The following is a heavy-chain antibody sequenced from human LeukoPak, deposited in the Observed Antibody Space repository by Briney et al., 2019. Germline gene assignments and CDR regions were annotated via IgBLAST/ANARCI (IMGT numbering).Heavy chain of an antibody. CDR2: IHYSGTT. CDR3: ATAGIVARRYFDY. D-gene: IGHD1-26*01. J-gene: IGHJ4*02. CDR1: GGSISSYY. Sequence: SETLSLTCTVSGGSISSYYWSWIRQPPGKGLEWIGYIHYSGTTNYSPPLKSRVTISVDTSKNQFSLKLSSVTAADTAVYYCATAGIVARRYFDYWGQGTLVTVSS. V-gene: IGHV4-59*08.